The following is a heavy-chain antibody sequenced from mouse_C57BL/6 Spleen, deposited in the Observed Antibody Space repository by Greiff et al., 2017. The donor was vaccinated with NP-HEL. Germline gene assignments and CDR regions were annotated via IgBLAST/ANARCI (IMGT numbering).Heavy chain of an antibody. D-gene: IGHD2-3*01. CDR1: GFTFSDYG. J-gene: IGHJ2*01. CDR2: ISSGSSTI. V-gene: IGHV5-17*01. CDR3: ARDGYYPLFDY. Sequence: EVKLVESGGGLVKPGGSLKLSCAASGFTFSDYGMHWVRQAPEKGLEWVAYISSGSSTIYYADTVKGRFTISRDNAKNTLFLQMTSLRSEDTAMYYCARDGYYPLFDYWGQGTTLTVSS.